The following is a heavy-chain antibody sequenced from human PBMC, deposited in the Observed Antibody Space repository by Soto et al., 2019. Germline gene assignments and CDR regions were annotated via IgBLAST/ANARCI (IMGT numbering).Heavy chain of an antibody. V-gene: IGHV3-23*01. CDR1: GFTFGTTD. CDR2: IDGSGGIT. Sequence: QLLQSGGGLVQPGGSLTLSCAASGFTFGTTDMSWVRQAPGEGLEWVSTIDGSGGITYYADSVKGRFTISRDNSGNTVYLQMNSLRGDDPALYYCVKNSGWFNTWGQGALVTVSS. CDR3: VKNSGWFNT. J-gene: IGHJ5*02. D-gene: IGHD3-10*01.